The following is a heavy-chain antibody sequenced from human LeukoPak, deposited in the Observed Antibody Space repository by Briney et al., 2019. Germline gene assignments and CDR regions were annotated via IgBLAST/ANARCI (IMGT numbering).Heavy chain of an antibody. V-gene: IGHV3-66*01. J-gene: IGHJ5*02. CDR2: IYSGGST. CDR1: GFTFSSYA. CDR3: ATDQVATVGPFGA. D-gene: IGHD3-16*01. Sequence: QSGGSLRLSCAASGFTFSSYAMSWVRQAPGKGLEWVSVIYSGGSTYYADSVQGRFTISRDNSKNTLYLQMESLRVEDTAVYYCATDQVATVGPFGAWGQGTRVTVSS.